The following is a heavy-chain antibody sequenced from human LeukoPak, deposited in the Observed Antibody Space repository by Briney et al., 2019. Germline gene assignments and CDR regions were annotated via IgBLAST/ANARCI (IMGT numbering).Heavy chain of an antibody. D-gene: IGHD3-16*02. V-gene: IGHV3-33*06. CDR2: IWYDGSNK. Sequence: PGRSLRLSCAASGFTFSSYGMHWVRQAPGKGLEWVAVIWYDGSNKYYADSVKGRFTISRDNSKNTLYLQMNSLRAEDTAVYYCAKDHVWGSYRYTGGRYYYYYMDVWGKGTTVTVSS. J-gene: IGHJ6*03. CDR1: GFTFSSYG. CDR3: AKDHVWGSYRYTGGRYYYYYMDV.